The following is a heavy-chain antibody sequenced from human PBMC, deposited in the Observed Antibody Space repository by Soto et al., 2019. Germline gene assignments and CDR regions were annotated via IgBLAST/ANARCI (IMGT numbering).Heavy chain of an antibody. CDR3: ARGNGGNSGQYYYYYYGMDV. CDR1: GYTFTGYY. CDR2: INPNSGGT. Sequence: ASVKVSCKASGYTFTGYYMHWVRQAPGQGLEWMGWINPNSGGTNYAQKFQGWVTMTRDTSISTAYMELSRLRSDDTAVYYCARGNGGNSGQYYYYYYGMDVWGQGTTVTVSS. D-gene: IGHD2-21*02. J-gene: IGHJ6*02. V-gene: IGHV1-2*04.